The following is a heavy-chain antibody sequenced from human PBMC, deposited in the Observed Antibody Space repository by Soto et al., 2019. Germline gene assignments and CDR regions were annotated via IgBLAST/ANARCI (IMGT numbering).Heavy chain of an antibody. CDR1: GGTFSSYA. CDR2: IIPIFGTA. CDR3: AKDIVVVVAATHYYYGMDV. V-gene: IGHV1-69*12. D-gene: IGHD2-15*01. J-gene: IGHJ6*02. Sequence: QVQLVQSGAEVKKPGSSVKVSCKASGGTFSSYAISWVRQAPGQGLEWMGGIIPIFGTANYAQKFQGRVTITADESTSTAYMELSSLRSEDTAVYYCAKDIVVVVAATHYYYGMDVWGQGTTVTVSS.